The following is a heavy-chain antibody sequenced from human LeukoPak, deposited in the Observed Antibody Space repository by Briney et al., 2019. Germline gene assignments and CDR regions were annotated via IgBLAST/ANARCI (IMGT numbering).Heavy chain of an antibody. D-gene: IGHD3-3*01. CDR2: ISGSASRI. Sequence: GGSLRLSCAASGFIVSSNHMTWVRQVPGKGLEWVSGISGSASRIFYVDSVKGRFTTSRDNSKNTLYLQMSSLSAEDTAVYFCAKYAAVSGPNWLDSWGQGTLVIVSS. CDR3: AKYAAVSGPNWLDS. V-gene: IGHV3-23*01. J-gene: IGHJ5*01. CDR1: GFIVSSNH.